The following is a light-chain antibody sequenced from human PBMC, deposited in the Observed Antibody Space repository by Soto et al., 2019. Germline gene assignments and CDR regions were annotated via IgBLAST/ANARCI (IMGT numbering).Light chain of an antibody. CDR2: EVS. J-gene: IGLJ2*01. V-gene: IGLV2-23*02. CDR3: CSYAGATTNVV. CDR1: SSDVGSYNL. Sequence: QSALTQPASVSGSPGQSITISCTGSSSDVGSYNLVSWYQQHPGKAPKLMIYEVSKRPSGVSHRFSGSKSGNTASLTISGLQAEDEADYYCCSYAGATTNVVIGGGTKLTVL.